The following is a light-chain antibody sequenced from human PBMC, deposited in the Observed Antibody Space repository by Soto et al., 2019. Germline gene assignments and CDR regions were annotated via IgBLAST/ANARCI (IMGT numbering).Light chain of an antibody. CDR3: QQLNSYPL. CDR2: DAS. V-gene: IGKV3-11*01. CDR1: QSVSSY. Sequence: EIVLTQSPATLSLSPGERATLSCRASQSVSSYLAWYQQKPGQAPRLLIYDASNRATGIPARFSGSGSGTDFTLTISSLQPEDFATYYCQQLNSYPLFGGGTKVEIK. J-gene: IGKJ4*01.